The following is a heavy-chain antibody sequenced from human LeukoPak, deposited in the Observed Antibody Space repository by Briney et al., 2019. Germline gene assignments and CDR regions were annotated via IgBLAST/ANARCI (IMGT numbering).Heavy chain of an antibody. CDR2: IYTSGST. V-gene: IGHV4-61*02. D-gene: IGHD2-15*01. J-gene: IGHJ5*02. CDR1: GGSISSGSYY. Sequence: SQTLSLTCTVSGGSISSGSYYWSSIRQPAGKGLEWIGRIYTSGSTNYNPSLKSRVTISVDTSKNQFSLKLSSVTAADTAVYYCARYHRYEGDHNWFDPWGQGTLVTVSS. CDR3: ARYHRYEGDHNWFDP.